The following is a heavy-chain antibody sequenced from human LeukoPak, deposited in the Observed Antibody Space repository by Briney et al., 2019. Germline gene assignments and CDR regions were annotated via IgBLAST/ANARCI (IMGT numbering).Heavy chain of an antibody. CDR1: GFTFSSYG. Sequence: PGRSLRLSCAASGFTFSSYGMHWVRQAPGKGLEWVAVILYDGSNKYYADSVKGRFTISRDNSKNTLYLQMNSLRAGDTAVYYCARVGDWSYYFGMDAWGQGTTVSVSS. CDR3: ARVGDWSYYFGMDA. V-gene: IGHV3-33*01. D-gene: IGHD3-16*01. J-gene: IGHJ6*02. CDR2: ILYDGSNK.